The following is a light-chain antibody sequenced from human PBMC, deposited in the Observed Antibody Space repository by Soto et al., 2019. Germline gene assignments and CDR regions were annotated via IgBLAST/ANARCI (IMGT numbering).Light chain of an antibody. CDR3: CTYADNYIYV. CDR2: DVS. Sequence: QPALTQPRSVSGSPGQSVTISCTGTSSDVGAYNYVSWYQQPPGKAPKLMTYDVSKRPSGVPDRFSGSKSGNTASLTISGLQAEDEADYYCCTYADNYIYVFGSGTKVTVL. CDR1: SSDVGAYNY. V-gene: IGLV2-11*01. J-gene: IGLJ1*01.